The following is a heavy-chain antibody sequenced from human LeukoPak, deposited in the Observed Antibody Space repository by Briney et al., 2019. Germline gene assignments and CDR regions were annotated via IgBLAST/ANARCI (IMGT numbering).Heavy chain of an antibody. CDR2: IKQDGSEK. D-gene: IGHD2-2*01. CDR1: GFTFSSYW. J-gene: IGHJ4*02. CDR3: ARGPGGFCSVTSCYSGY. Sequence: PGGSLRLSCAASGFTFSSYWMSWVRQAPGKGLEWVANIKQDGSEKYYVDSVKGRFTISRDNAKDSLYVQMNSLRAEDTAVYYCARGPGGFCSVTSCYSGYWGQGALVTVSS. V-gene: IGHV3-7*01.